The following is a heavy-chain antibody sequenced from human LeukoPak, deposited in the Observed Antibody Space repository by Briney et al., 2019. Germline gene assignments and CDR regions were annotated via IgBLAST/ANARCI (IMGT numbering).Heavy chain of an antibody. CDR2: IYYSGST. CDR3: ARDDSGTIDP. Sequence: SETLSLTCTVSGGSISSYYWSWLRQPPGKGLEWIGYIYYSGSTNYNPSLKSRVTISVDTSKNQFSLKLSSVTAADTAVYYCARDDSGTIDPWGQGTLVTVSS. D-gene: IGHD1-1*01. V-gene: IGHV4-59*01. CDR1: GGSISSYY. J-gene: IGHJ5*02.